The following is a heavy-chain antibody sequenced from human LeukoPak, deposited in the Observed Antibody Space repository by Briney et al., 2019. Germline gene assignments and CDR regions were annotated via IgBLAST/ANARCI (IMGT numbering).Heavy chain of an antibody. Sequence: ASLRLSCAASGFTFSNYAMSWVRQAPGKGLEWVSGISGAGSGTYYADSVKGRFTISRDNSKSTLYLQMSSLGAEDTAVYYCAKARGFLGRLADYWGQGTLVTVSS. J-gene: IGHJ4*02. CDR1: GFTFSNYA. CDR3: AKARGFLGRLADY. CDR2: ISGAGSGT. V-gene: IGHV3-23*01. D-gene: IGHD3-3*01.